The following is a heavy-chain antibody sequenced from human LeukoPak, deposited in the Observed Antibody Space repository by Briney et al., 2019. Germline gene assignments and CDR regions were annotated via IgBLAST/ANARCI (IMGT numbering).Heavy chain of an antibody. CDR1: RFTFSDYY. CDR3: ARAGVDSRGYYQGFDY. CDR2: ISSSGSET. J-gene: IGHJ4*02. D-gene: IGHD3-22*01. Sequence: GGSLRLSCAASRFTFSDYYMGWIRQAPGKGLEWVSYISSSGSETYYTDSVKGRFTISRDNAKNSLYLQMNSLRAEDTAVYYCARAGVDSRGYYQGFDYWGQGVLVTVSS. V-gene: IGHV3-11*04.